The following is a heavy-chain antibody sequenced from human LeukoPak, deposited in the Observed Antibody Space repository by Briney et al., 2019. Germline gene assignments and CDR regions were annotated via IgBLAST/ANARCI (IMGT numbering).Heavy chain of an antibody. Sequence: SETLSLTCTVSGGSISSGGYYWSWIRQHPGKGLEWIGYIYYSGSTYYNPSLKSRVTISVDTSKNQFSLKLSSVTAADTAVYYCAREYIAEPWWFDPWGQGTLVTVSS. J-gene: IGHJ5*02. V-gene: IGHV4-31*03. D-gene: IGHD1-14*01. CDR1: GGSISSGGYY. CDR2: IYYSGST. CDR3: AREYIAEPWWFDP.